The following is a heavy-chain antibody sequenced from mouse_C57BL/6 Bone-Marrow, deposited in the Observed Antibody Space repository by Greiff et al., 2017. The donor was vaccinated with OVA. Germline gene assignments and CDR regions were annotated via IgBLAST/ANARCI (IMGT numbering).Heavy chain of an antibody. V-gene: IGHV1-76*01. CDR2: IYPGSGNI. Sequence: VQRVESGAELVRPGASVKLSCKASGYTFTDYYISWVKQRPGQGLEWIARIYPGSGNIYYNEKFKGKAKLTAEKSSSTAYMQLSRLTSDDSAVYFCARSERLRDYLDYGGQGTTLTVSS. CDR3: ARSERLRDYLDY. J-gene: IGHJ2*01. D-gene: IGHD2-2*01. CDR1: GYTFTDYY.